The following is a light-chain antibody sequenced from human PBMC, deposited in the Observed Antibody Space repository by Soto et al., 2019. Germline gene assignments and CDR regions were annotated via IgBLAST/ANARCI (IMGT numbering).Light chain of an antibody. CDR1: QSISSN. CDR2: IAS. Sequence: EIVMTQSPATLSVSPGERVTLSFRASQSISSNLAWYQQKPGQAPRLLIYIASTRATGIPARFSGSGSGTEFTLTISSLQSEDSAVYYCQQYNNWPSWTFGQGTKVDIK. J-gene: IGKJ1*01. CDR3: QQYNNWPSWT. V-gene: IGKV3-15*01.